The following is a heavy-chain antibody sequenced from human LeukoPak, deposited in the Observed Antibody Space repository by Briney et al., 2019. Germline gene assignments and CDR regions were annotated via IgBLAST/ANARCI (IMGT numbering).Heavy chain of an antibody. Sequence: GGSLRLSCAASGFTFSSYGMHWVRQAPGKGLEWVAVIWYDGSNKYYADSVKGRFTISRDNSKNTLYLQMNSLRAEDTAVYYCARDRVVPAEPGPTFDYWGQGTLVTVSS. D-gene: IGHD2-2*01. CDR1: GFTFSSYG. CDR2: IWYDGSNK. V-gene: IGHV3-30*19. CDR3: ARDRVVPAEPGPTFDY. J-gene: IGHJ4*02.